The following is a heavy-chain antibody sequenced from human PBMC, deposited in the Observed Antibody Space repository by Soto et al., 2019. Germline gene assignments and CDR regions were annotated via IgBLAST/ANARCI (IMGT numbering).Heavy chain of an antibody. V-gene: IGHV3-48*01. D-gene: IGHD1-26*01. CDR3: TRDGRRGYDMDV. CDR2: ISTDLRAL. CDR1: GFTISTYH. Sequence: PGGSLRLSCAASGFTISTYHLNWVRQAPGEGLEWVSYISTDLRALYYADSVRGRFTISRDNAKNSLYLQMTSLRGEDTGVYYCTRDGRRGYDMDVWGQGTTVTVSS. J-gene: IGHJ6*02.